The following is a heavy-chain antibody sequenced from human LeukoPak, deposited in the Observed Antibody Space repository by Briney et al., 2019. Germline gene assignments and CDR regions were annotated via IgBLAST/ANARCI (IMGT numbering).Heavy chain of an antibody. Sequence: GRSLRLSCAASGFTFSSYAIHWVRQAPGKGLEWVAVISYDGSNKYYADSVKGRFTISRDNSKNTLYLQMNSLRAEDTAVYYCARVWSSGWYVPPAFDYWGQGTLVTVSS. CDR1: GFTFSSYA. CDR2: ISYDGSNK. V-gene: IGHV3-30*04. CDR3: ARVWSSGWYVPPAFDY. D-gene: IGHD6-19*01. J-gene: IGHJ4*02.